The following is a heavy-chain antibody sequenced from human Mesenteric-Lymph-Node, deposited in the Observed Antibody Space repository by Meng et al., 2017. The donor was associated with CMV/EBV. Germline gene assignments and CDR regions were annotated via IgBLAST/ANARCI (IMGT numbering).Heavy chain of an antibody. CDR3: ARGEISARVLFDY. J-gene: IGHJ4*02. Sequence: GESLKISCAGSEFTFSGYSMSWIRQAPGKGLEWVSYIGNSGSTIYYADSVKGRFTISGDNAKNSLYLEMNSLRAEDTAVYFCARGEISARVLFDYWGQGTLVTVSS. CDR1: EFTFSGYS. CDR2: IGNSGSTI. D-gene: IGHD6-6*01. V-gene: IGHV3-11*01.